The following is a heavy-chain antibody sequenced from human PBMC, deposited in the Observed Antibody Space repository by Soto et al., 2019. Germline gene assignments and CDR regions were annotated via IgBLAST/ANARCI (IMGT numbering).Heavy chain of an antibody. CDR3: ARHRGYYHILTGYYTELNFDY. CDR1: GGSISSSNYY. J-gene: IGHJ4*02. V-gene: IGHV4-39*01. CDR2: IYFSGST. D-gene: IGHD3-9*01. Sequence: SETLSLTCTVSGGSISSSNYYWGWIRQPPGKGLEWIGSIYFSGSTYYNPSLKSRVTISVDTSKNQFSLKLSSVTAADTAVYYCARHRGYYHILTGYYTELNFDYWGQGTLVTAPQ.